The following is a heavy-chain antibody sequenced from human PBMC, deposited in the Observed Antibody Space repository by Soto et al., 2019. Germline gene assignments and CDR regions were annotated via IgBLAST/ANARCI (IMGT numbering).Heavy chain of an antibody. V-gene: IGHV3-74*01. Sequence: GGSLRLSCAASGFTFSSYWMHWVRQAPGKGLVWVSRINSDGSSTSYADSVKGRFTISRDNAKNTLYLQMNSLRAEDTAVYYCARVPYLSGSYYNPIDYWGQGTLVTVSS. J-gene: IGHJ4*02. D-gene: IGHD3-10*01. CDR3: ARVPYLSGSYYNPIDY. CDR2: INSDGSST. CDR1: GFTFSSYW.